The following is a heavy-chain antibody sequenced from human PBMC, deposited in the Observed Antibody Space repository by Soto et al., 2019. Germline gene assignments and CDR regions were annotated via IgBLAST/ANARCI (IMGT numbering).Heavy chain of an antibody. Sequence: QVQLQESGPGLVKPSQTLSLTCTVSGGSISSGDYYWSWIRQPPGKGLEWIGYIYYSGSTYYNPSLKSRVTTSVDTSKNQFPLKLSSVTAADTAVYYCAREVVVITPYNWFDPWGQGTLVTVSS. D-gene: IGHD3-22*01. CDR3: AREVVVITPYNWFDP. J-gene: IGHJ5*02. CDR2: IYYSGST. CDR1: GGSISSGDYY. V-gene: IGHV4-30-4*01.